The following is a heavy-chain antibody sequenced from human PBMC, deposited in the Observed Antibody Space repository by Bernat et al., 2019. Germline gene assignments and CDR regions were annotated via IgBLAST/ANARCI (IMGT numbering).Heavy chain of an antibody. CDR1: GFTFGDYA. CDR3: QTGSLPGYYYGMDV. D-gene: IGHD1-1*01. J-gene: IGHJ6*02. Sequence: LVESGGGLVQPGRSLRLSCTASGFTFGDYAMSWFRQAPGKGLEWVGFIRSKAYGATTEYAASVRGRFTISRDDSKSIAYLQMNSLKTEDTAVYYAQTGSLPGYYYGMDVWGQGTTVTVSS. CDR2: IRSKAYGATT. V-gene: IGHV3-49*03.